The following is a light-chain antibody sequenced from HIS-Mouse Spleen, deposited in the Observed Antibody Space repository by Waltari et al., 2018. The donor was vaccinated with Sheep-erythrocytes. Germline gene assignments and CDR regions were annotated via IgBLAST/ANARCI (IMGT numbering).Light chain of an antibody. Sequence: SYELTQPPSVSVSPGQTASITCPGDKLGDKYACWYQQMPGQSPVLVIYQDSKRPSGIPERFSGSNSGNTATLTISGTQAMDEADYYCQAWDSSTAVVFGGGTKLTVL. V-gene: IGLV3-1*01. CDR3: QAWDSSTAVV. CDR1: KLGDKY. J-gene: IGLJ2*01. CDR2: QDS.